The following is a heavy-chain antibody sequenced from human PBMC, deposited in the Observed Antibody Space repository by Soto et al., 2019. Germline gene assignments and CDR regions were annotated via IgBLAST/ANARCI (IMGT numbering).Heavy chain of an antibody. CDR3: ARDRNGSGRFYGIDV. CDR1: GGSISSGGYY. Sequence: QVQLQESGPGLVKPSQTLSLTCTVSGGSISSGGYYWSWIRQHPGKGLEWIGYIYYSGSTYYNPSPKSRVTISGNTSKKQVSLKLSSVNAADTAVYYCARDRNGSGRFYGIDVLGPGAPVNVPS. J-gene: IGHJ6*02. CDR2: IYYSGST. D-gene: IGHD3-10*01. V-gene: IGHV4-31*03.